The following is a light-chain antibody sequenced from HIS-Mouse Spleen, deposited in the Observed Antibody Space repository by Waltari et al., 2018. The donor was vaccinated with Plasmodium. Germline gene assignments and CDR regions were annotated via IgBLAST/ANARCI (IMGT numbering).Light chain of an antibody. CDR3: CSYAGSYTLV. CDR2: DFS. Sequence: QSALTQPRSVSGSPGPSVTISCPGTSSDVGGCNYVSWYQQHPGKAPKLMSYDFSNRPSGGPDRCSGAKSGNTTSLTISGLEAEDDADYYCCSYAGSYTLVFGGGTKLTVL. V-gene: IGLV2-11*01. J-gene: IGLJ2*01. CDR1: SSDVGGCNY.